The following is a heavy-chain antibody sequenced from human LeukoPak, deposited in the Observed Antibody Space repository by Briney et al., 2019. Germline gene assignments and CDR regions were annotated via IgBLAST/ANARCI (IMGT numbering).Heavy chain of an antibody. CDR2: ISSSGST. V-gene: IGHV4-59*08. J-gene: IGHJ4*02. Sequence: SETLSLTCTVSGVSISSSFWSWVRQPPGKGLEWIGYISSSGSTNYNPSLKSRVAISVDTSKSQFSLRLTSVTAAGTAVYYCARHRGTGTSRGFNFDVWSQGTLVTVSS. CDR1: GVSISSSF. D-gene: IGHD4-23*01. CDR3: ARHRGTGTSRGFNFDV.